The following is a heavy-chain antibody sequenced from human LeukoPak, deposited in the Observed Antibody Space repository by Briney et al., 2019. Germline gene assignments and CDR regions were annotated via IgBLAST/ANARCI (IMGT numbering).Heavy chain of an antibody. V-gene: IGHV1-69*04. D-gene: IGHD3-22*01. CDR2: IIPILGIA. CDR3: ASDIRDYYASSGASRAFDI. CDR1: GCTFSSYA. Sequence: GASVKVSFKPSGCTFSSYASSWVRQAPGQGLEWMGRIIPILGIANYAQKFQGRVTITADKSTSTAYMELSSLRSEDTAVCYCASDIRDYYASSGASRAFDIWGQGTMVTVSS. J-gene: IGHJ3*02.